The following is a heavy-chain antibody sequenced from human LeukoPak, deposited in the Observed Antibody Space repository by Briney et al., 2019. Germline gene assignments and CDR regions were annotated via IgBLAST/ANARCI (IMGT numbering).Heavy chain of an antibody. J-gene: IGHJ4*02. Sequence: SETLSLTRTVSGGSISSSSYYWGWIRQPPGKGLEWIGSIYYSGSTYYNPSLKSRVTISVDTSKNQFSLKLSSVTAADTAVYYCARHTPTLPTYYYDSSGYYYPFDYWGQGTLVTVSS. CDR2: IYYSGST. D-gene: IGHD3-22*01. CDR3: ARHTPTLPTYYYDSSGYYYPFDY. CDR1: GGSISSSSYY. V-gene: IGHV4-39*01.